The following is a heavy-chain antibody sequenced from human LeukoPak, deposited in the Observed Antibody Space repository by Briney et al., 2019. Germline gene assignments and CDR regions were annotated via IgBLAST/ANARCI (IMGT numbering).Heavy chain of an antibody. Sequence: GGSLRLSCAVSGFTFTSYWMNWVRQAPGKGLEWVASIRQDGGEKSYVDSVKGRFTISRDNTKNSLYLQMSSLRAEDTAVYYCARDGTAAGLYFDLWGQGTLVTVS. J-gene: IGHJ4*01. CDR3: ARDGTAAGLYFDL. D-gene: IGHD6-13*01. V-gene: IGHV3-7*01. CDR1: GFTFTSYW. CDR2: IRQDGGEK.